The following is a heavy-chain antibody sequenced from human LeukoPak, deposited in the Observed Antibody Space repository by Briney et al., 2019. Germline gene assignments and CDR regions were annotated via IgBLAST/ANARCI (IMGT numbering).Heavy chain of an antibody. CDR2: INHSGST. J-gene: IGHJ4*02. V-gene: IGHV4-34*01. CDR1: GGSFSGYY. CDR3: ARVNWNDAGLDY. Sequence: KPSETLSLTCAVYGGSFSGYYWSWIRQPPGKGLEWIGEINHSGSTNYNPSLKSRATISVDTSKNQFSLKLSSVTAADTAVYYCARVNWNDAGLDYWGQGTLVTVSS. D-gene: IGHD1-1*01.